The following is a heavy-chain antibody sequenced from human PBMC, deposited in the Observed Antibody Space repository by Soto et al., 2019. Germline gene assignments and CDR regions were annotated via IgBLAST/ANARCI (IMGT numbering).Heavy chain of an antibody. V-gene: IGHV4-31*03. CDR2: IYFSGST. CDR1: GASINSGGYY. Sequence: QVQLQESGPGLVKPSQTLSLTCTVSGASINSGGYYWSWIRQLPGKGLEWIGYIYFSGSTYYNPSLESRVTISLDTSQNQFSLKLTSVTAADTAVYHCATGDAWEVLLAYWSQGTLVTVSS. D-gene: IGHD4-17*01. CDR3: ATGDAWEVLLAY. J-gene: IGHJ4*02.